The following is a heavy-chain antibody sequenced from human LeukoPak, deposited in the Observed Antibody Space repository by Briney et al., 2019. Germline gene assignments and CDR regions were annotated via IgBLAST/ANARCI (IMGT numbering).Heavy chain of an antibody. J-gene: IGHJ4*02. CDR2: FSRNGGST. Sequence: GSLRLSCAASGFTFSSYAMHWVRQAPGKGMEYVSAFSRNGGSTYYANSVKGRFTISRDNSKNTLYLQMGSLRAEDMAVYYCARAKEYYYDSSGYYYFDYWGQGTLVTVSS. D-gene: IGHD3-22*01. V-gene: IGHV3-64*01. CDR1: GFTFSSYA. CDR3: ARAKEYYYDSSGYYYFDY.